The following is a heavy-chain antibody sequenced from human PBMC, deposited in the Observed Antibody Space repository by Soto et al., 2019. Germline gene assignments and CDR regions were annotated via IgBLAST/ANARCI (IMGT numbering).Heavy chain of an antibody. CDR2: IYYSGST. V-gene: IGHV4-59*01. CDR3: ARDGIDIVTGYYDAFDI. CDR1: GGSISSYY. D-gene: IGHD3-9*01. J-gene: IGHJ3*02. Sequence: SETLSLTCTVSGGSISSYYWSWIRQPPGKGLEWIGYIYYSGSTNYNPSLKSRVTISVDTSKNQFSLKLSSVTAADTAVYYCARDGIDIVTGYYDAFDIWGQGTMVTVSS.